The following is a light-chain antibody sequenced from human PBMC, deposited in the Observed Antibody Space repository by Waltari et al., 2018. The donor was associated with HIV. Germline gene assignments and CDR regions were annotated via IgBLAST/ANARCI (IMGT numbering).Light chain of an antibody. CDR1: TANLGANI. V-gene: IGLV1-47*01. CDR2: RDN. J-gene: IGLJ2*01. CDR3: AVLDDTLGGGV. Sequence: QSVLTQPPSASGTPGQKVTIPCSGGTANLGANIVVWFQQFPGTAPKLLIYRDNRRHSGVPARFSGSKSGTSASLTISGLRSDDEAHYFCAVLDDTLGGGVFGGGTKLTVL.